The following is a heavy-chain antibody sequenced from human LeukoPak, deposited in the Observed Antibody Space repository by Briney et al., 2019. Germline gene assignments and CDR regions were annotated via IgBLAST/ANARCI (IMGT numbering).Heavy chain of an antibody. CDR1: GGSISSSSYY. CDR2: IYYSGTT. CDR3: ASYGSGNYRFFDS. Sequence: SETLSLTCTVSGGSISSSSYYWGWIRQPPGKGLAWIGSIYYSGTTFYNPSLKSRLTISVDTSRDQFSLKLSSVTAADTAVYYCASYGSGNYRFFDSWGQGTLVTVSS. D-gene: IGHD3-10*01. J-gene: IGHJ4*02. V-gene: IGHV4-39*01.